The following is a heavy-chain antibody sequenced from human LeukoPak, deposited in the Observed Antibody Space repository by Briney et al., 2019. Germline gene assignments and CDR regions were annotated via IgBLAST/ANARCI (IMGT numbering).Heavy chain of an antibody. D-gene: IGHD3-3*01. CDR2: IIPIFGTA. Sequence: SVKVSCKASGGTFSSYAISWVRQAPGQGLEWMGGIIPIFGTANYAQKFQGRVTITADESTSTAYMELSSLRSEDTAVYYCAGTEGTYYDFWSGSNYYYYGMDVWGQGTTVTVSS. CDR3: AGTEGTYYDFWSGSNYYYYGMDV. CDR1: GGTFSSYA. V-gene: IGHV1-69*13. J-gene: IGHJ6*02.